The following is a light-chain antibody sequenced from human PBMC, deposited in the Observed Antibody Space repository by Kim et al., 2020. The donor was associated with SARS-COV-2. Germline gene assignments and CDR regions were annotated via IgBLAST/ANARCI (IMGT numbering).Light chain of an antibody. Sequence: EIVLTQSPATLSLSPGERATLSCRASQSIGYFLVWFQQNTGQAPRLLIYDASNRVTGIPARFSGSGSGTDFTPTISSLEPEDFARYYCQQRTNRLPYTFGQGTKLEIK. J-gene: IGKJ2*01. V-gene: IGKV3-11*01. CDR2: DAS. CDR3: QQRTNRLPYT. CDR1: QSIGYF.